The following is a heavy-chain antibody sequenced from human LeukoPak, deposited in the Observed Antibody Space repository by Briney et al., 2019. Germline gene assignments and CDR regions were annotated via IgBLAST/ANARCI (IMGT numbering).Heavy chain of an antibody. CDR2: IYSGGST. CDR3: ARDVFYGSGSPRLDY. V-gene: IGHV3-53*01. D-gene: IGHD3-10*01. J-gene: IGHJ4*02. Sequence: GGSLRLSCAASGFTVSSNYMSWVRQAPGKGLEWVSVIYSGGSTYYADSVKGRFTISRDNAKNSLYLQMNSLRADDTAIYYCARDVFYGSGSPRLDYWGQGTLVTVSS. CDR1: GFTVSSNY.